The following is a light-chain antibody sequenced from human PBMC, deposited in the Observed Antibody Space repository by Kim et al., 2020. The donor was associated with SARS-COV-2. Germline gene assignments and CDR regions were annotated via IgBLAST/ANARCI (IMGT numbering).Light chain of an antibody. V-gene: IGKV3-20*01. CDR3: QQYGSSPWT. J-gene: IGKJ1*01. CDR2: GAS. Sequence: SPGERATLSCRASQSVSSSYLAWYQQKPGQAPRLLIYGASSRATGIPDRFSGSWSGTDFTLTISRLEPEDFAVYYCQQYGSSPWTFGQGTKVDIK. CDR1: QSVSSSY.